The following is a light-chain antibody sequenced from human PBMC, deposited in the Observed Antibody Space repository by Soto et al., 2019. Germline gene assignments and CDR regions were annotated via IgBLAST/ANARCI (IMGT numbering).Light chain of an antibody. CDR2: AAS. V-gene: IGKV1-39*01. J-gene: IGKJ3*01. CDR3: QQSYSTPQIT. Sequence: DFQMTQSPSSLSASVGDRVTITCRASQDIGTFSNWYQQKPGKPPNLLIYAASNLLSGVSSRFSGSGSGTDFTLTISSLQPEDFATYYCQQSYSTPQITFGPGTKVDVK. CDR1: QDIGTF.